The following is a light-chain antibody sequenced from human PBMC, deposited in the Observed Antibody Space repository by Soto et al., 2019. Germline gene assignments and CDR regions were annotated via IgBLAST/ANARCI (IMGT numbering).Light chain of an antibody. J-gene: IGLJ2*01. CDR3: SSYTRTSSVI. Sequence: QSALTQPASVSGSPGQSIAISCTGTGSDIGAYAYVSWYQQHPGKVPKLIVFDVNYRPSGVSSRFSGSKSGNTASLTISGLQAEDEADYYCSSYTRTSSVIFGGGTKLTVL. CDR2: DVN. CDR1: GSDIGAYAY. V-gene: IGLV2-14*03.